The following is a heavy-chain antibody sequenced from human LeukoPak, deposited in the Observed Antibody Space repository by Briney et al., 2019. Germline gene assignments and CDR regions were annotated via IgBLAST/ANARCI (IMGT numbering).Heavy chain of an antibody. D-gene: IGHD3-10*01. J-gene: IGHJ4*02. Sequence: PGGSLRLSCAASGFTFSGSATHWVRQASGKGLEWVGRIRSKANSYATAYAALVKGRFTISRDDSKNTAYLQMNSLKTEDTAVYYCTRDGDPQWGQRTLVTVSS. CDR2: IRSKANSYAT. CDR1: GFTFSGSA. CDR3: TRDGDPQ. V-gene: IGHV3-73*01.